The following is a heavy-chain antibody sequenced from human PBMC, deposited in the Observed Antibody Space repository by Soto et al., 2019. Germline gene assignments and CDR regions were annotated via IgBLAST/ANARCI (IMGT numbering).Heavy chain of an antibody. CDR1: GFTFSSYA. CDR2: ISGSGGST. J-gene: IGHJ6*02. V-gene: IGHV3-23*01. D-gene: IGHD3-10*01. CDR3: AKVASRGELLLHFYYYGMDV. Sequence: GGSLRLSCAASGFTFSSYAMSWVRQAPGKGLEWVSAISGSGGSTYYADSVKGRFTISRDNSKNTLYLQMNSLRAEDTGVYYCAKVASRGELLLHFYYYGMDVWGQGTTVTVSS.